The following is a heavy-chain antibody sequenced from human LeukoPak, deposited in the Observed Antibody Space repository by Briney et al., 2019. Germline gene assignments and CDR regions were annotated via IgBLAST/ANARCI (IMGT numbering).Heavy chain of an antibody. J-gene: IGHJ4*02. V-gene: IGHV1-2*02. CDR2: INPNSGGT. CDR1: GYTFTGYY. CDR3: ASSLNYGSAPWGY. D-gene: IGHD3-10*01. Sequence: ASVKVSCKASGYTFTGYYMHWVRQAPGQGLEWMGWINPNSGGTNYAQKFQGRVTITRDTSASTAYMELSSLRSEDTAVYYCASSLNYGSAPWGYWGQGTLVTVSS.